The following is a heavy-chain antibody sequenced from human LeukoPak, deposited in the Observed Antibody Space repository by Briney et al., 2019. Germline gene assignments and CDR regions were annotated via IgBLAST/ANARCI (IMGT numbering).Heavy chain of an antibody. Sequence: PSQTLSLTCTVSGGSISSGGYYWSWIRQHPGKGLEWIGYIYYSGSTYYNPSLKSRVTISVDTSKNQFSLKLSSVTAADTAVYYCARDYGGSGSYAFDIWGQGTMVTVSS. V-gene: IGHV4-31*03. D-gene: IGHD3-10*01. CDR1: GGSISSGGYY. CDR3: ARDYGGSGSYAFDI. J-gene: IGHJ3*02. CDR2: IYYSGST.